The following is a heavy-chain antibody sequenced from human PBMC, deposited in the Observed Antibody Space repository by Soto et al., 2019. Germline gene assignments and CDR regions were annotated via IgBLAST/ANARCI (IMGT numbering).Heavy chain of an antibody. J-gene: IGHJ4*02. V-gene: IGHV3-30-3*01. CDR1: GFTFSSYA. CDR3: ARGYGDYYFDY. CDR2: ISYDGSNK. Sequence: QVQLVESGGGVVQPGRSLRLSCAASGFTFSSYAMHWVRQAPGKGLEWVAVISYDGSNKYYADSVKGRFTISRDNSKNTLYLQMNSLRAEDTAVYYCARGYGDYYFDYWGQGTLVTVSS. D-gene: IGHD4-17*01.